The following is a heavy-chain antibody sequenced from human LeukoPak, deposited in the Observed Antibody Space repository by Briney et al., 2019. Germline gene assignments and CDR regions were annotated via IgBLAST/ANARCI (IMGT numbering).Heavy chain of an antibody. CDR3: ASSTIFGVARGYYFDY. V-gene: IGHV4-4*07. J-gene: IGHJ4*02. D-gene: IGHD3-3*01. CDR2: IYTSGST. CDR1: GGSINSYY. Sequence: PSETLSLTCTVSGGSINSYYWSWIRQPAGKGLEWIGRIYTSGSTNYNPSLKSRVTMSVDTSKNQFSLKLSSVTAADTAVYYCASSTIFGVARGYYFDYWGQGTLVTVSS.